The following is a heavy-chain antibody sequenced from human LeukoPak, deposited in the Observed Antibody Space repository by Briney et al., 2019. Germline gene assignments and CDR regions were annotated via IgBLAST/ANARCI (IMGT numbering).Heavy chain of an antibody. CDR1: GGSISSGSYY. J-gene: IGHJ4*02. CDR3: ATNLYGDDLGYFDY. V-gene: IGHV4-61*02. CDR2: IYTSGST. Sequence: PSQTLSLTCTVSGGSISSGSYYWSWIRQPAGKGLEWIGRIYTSGSTNYNPSLKSRVTISVDTSKNQFSLKLSSVTAADTAVYYCATNLYGDDLGYFDYWGQGTLVTVSS. D-gene: IGHD4-17*01.